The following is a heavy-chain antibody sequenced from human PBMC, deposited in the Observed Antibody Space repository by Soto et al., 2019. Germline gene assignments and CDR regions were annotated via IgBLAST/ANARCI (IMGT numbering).Heavy chain of an antibody. J-gene: IGHJ4*02. CDR3: AKAYGYSYGWTFDY. V-gene: IGHV3-23*01. CDR2: ISGSGGST. Sequence: PVGCLRLSCAASGFTFSSYAMSWVRQAPGKGLEWVSAISGSGGSTYYADSVKGRFTISRDNSKNTLYLQMNSLRAEDTAVYYCAKAYGYSYGWTFDYWGQGTLVTVSS. CDR1: GFTFSSYA. D-gene: IGHD5-18*01.